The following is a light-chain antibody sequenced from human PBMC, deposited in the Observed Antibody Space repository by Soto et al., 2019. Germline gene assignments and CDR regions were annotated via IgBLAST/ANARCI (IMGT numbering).Light chain of an antibody. V-gene: IGKV3-15*01. CDR3: QQYNNWPQS. Sequence: EIVMTQSPATLSVSPGERATLSCRASQSVTSNLAWYQQKPGQAPRLLIYDTSTRATGIPARFSASGSGTEFTRTISSLQSEDFAVYYCQQYNNWPQSFGGGTKVEIK. CDR2: DTS. CDR1: QSVTSN. J-gene: IGKJ4*01.